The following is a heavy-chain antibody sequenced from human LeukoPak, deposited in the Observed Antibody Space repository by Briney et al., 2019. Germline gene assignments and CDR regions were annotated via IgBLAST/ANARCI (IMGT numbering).Heavy chain of an antibody. CDR1: GGSVSSASYY. V-gene: IGHV4-61*01. D-gene: IGHD2-8*01. CDR2: IYYSGST. J-gene: IGHJ4*02. Sequence: TSETLSLTCTVSGGSVSSASYYWSWIRQPPGKGLEWIGYIYYSGSTTYNPSLQSRVTISVDTSKNQFSLKLTSVTAADTAVYYCAIVPLFNGLFDYWGQGTLVTVSS. CDR3: AIVPLFNGLFDY.